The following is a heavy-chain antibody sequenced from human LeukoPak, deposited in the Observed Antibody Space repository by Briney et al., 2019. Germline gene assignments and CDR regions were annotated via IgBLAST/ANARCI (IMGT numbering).Heavy chain of an antibody. V-gene: IGHV4-34*01. J-gene: IGHJ4*02. Sequence: GSLRLSCAASGFTFSSYGMHWIRQPPGKGLEWIGEINHSGSTNYNPSLKSRVTISVDTSKNQFSLKLSSVTAADTAVYYCARGRGGLGSSGSWGQGTLVTVSS. D-gene: IGHD6-19*01. CDR2: INHSGST. CDR3: ARGRGGLGSSGS. CDR1: GFTFSSYG.